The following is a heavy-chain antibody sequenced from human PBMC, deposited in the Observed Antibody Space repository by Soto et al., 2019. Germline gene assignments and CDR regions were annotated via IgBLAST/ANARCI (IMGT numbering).Heavy chain of an antibody. CDR1: GFSLSTSGMC. J-gene: IGHJ6*02. D-gene: IGHD5-12*01. V-gene: IGHV2-70*01. CDR2: IDWDDDK. Sequence: PTLVNPTQTLTLTCTFSGFSLSTSGMCVSWIRQPPGKALEWLALIDWDDDKYYSTSLKTRLTISKDTSKNQVVLTMTNMDPVDTATYYCARTPYSGYDYGAGSYYYYGMDVWGQGTTVTVSS. CDR3: ARTPYSGYDYGAGSYYYYGMDV.